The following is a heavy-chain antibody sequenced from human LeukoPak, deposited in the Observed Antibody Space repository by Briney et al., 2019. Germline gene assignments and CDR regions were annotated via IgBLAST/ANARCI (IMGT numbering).Heavy chain of an antibody. D-gene: IGHD3-22*01. J-gene: IGHJ4*02. Sequence: ASVKVSCKASGYTFTSYYMHWVRQAPGQGLEWMGIINPSGGSTSYAQKFQGRVTMTEDTSTDTAYMELSSLRSEDTAVYYCATDAYYDSSGYYRDYWGQGTLVTVSS. CDR3: ATDAYYDSSGYYRDY. CDR1: GYTFTSYY. V-gene: IGHV1-46*01. CDR2: INPSGGST.